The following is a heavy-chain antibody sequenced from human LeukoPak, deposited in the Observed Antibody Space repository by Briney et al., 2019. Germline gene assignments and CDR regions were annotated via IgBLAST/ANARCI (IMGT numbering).Heavy chain of an antibody. V-gene: IGHV3-21*01. CDR2: ISSSSSYI. J-gene: IGHJ6*03. D-gene: IGHD6-13*01. CDR1: GFTFSSYS. CDR3: AREGRHSSLYYYTRSYYYYYMDV. Sequence: GGSLRLSCAASGFTFSSYSMNWVRQAPGKGLEWVSSISSSSSYIYYADSVKGRFTISRDNAKNSLYLQMNSLRAEDTAVYYCAREGRHSSLYYYTRSYYYYYMDVWGKGTTVTVSS.